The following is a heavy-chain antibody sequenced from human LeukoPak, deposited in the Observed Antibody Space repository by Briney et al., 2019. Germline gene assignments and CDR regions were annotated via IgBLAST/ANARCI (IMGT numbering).Heavy chain of an antibody. Sequence: GGSLRLSCAASGFTFSSYAMHWVRQAPGKGLEWVAVISYDGSNKYYADSVKGRFTISRDNSKNTLYLQMNSLRAEDTAVYYCAKGAHTAENWGQGTLVTVSS. J-gene: IGHJ4*02. CDR3: AKGAHTAEN. CDR2: ISYDGSNK. D-gene: IGHD5-18*01. V-gene: IGHV3-30-3*01. CDR1: GFTFSSYA.